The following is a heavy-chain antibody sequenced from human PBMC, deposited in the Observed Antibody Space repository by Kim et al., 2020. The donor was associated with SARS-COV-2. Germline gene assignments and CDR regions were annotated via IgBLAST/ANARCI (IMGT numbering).Heavy chain of an antibody. D-gene: IGHD6-19*01. CDR3: ARDHDSSGWYNWFDP. Sequence: PSLKSRVTISVDTSKNQFSLKLSSVTAADTAVYYCARDHDSSGWYNWFDPWGQGTLVTVSS. V-gene: IGHV4-59*01. J-gene: IGHJ5*02.